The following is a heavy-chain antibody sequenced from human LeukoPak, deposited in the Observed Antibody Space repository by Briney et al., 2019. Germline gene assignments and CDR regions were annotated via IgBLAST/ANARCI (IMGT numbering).Heavy chain of an antibody. J-gene: IGHJ3*02. CDR1: GYTFTGYY. V-gene: IGHV1-2*06. D-gene: IGHD3-22*01. CDR3: ASSLGYDSSGYYPEDAFDI. Sequence: VSVKVSCKASGYTFTGYYMHWVRQAPGQGLEWMGRINPNSGGTNYAQKFQGRVTMTRDTSISTAYMELSRLRSDDTAVYYCASSLGYDSSGYYPEDAFDIWGQGTMVTVSS. CDR2: INPNSGGT.